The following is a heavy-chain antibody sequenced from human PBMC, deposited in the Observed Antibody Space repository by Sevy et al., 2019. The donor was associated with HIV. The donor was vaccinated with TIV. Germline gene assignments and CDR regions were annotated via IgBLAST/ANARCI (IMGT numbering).Heavy chain of an antibody. Sequence: GGSLRLSCAASGFEFSIYSMSWVRQAPGKGLEWVSTLSFGCGKINYADSVKGRFTISTDNSKSSVYLQMNNMRVEDTAVYYCAREGCTKPHDYWGQGTLVTVSS. CDR2: LSFGCGKI. CDR1: GFEFSIYS. CDR3: AREGCTKPHDY. D-gene: IGHD2-8*01. J-gene: IGHJ4*02. V-gene: IGHV3-23*01.